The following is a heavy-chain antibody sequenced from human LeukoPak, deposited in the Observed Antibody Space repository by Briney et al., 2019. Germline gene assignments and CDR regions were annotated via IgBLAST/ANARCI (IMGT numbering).Heavy chain of an antibody. CDR1: GFTFSSYA. J-gene: IGHJ4*02. Sequence: GRSLRLSCAASGFTFSSYAMHWVRQAPGKGLEWVAVISYDGSNKYYADSVKGRFTISRDNSKNTLYLQMNSLRAEDTAVYYCARDPPPTRDIRARYFDYWGQGTLVTVSS. D-gene: IGHD4-17*01. V-gene: IGHV3-30*04. CDR3: ARDPPPTRDIRARYFDY. CDR2: ISYDGSNK.